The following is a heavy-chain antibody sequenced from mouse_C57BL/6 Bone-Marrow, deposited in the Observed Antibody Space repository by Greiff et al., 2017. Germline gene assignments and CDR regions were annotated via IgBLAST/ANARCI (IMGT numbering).Heavy chain of an antibody. D-gene: IGHD2-5*01. Sequence: EVQLQQSGPGLVKPSQSLSLTCSVTGYSITSGYYWNWIRQFPGNKLEWMGYISYDGSNNSNPSLKNRISITRDTSKNQFFLKLNSVTTEDTATYYCARGYSKNWGQGTLVTVSA. CDR1: GYSITSGYY. J-gene: IGHJ3*01. V-gene: IGHV3-6*01. CDR2: ISYDGSN. CDR3: ARGYSKN.